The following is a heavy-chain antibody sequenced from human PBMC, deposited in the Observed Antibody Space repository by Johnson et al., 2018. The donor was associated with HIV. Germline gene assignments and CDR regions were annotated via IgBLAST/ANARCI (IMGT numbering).Heavy chain of an antibody. CDR3: AKGYSSSWYVAFDI. V-gene: IGHV3-48*04. CDR2: ISSSGSTI. J-gene: IGHJ3*02. CDR1: GFTFSSSW. Sequence: AASGFTFSSSWMHWVCQAPEKGLEWVSYISSSGSTIYYADSVKGRFTISRDNAKNSLYLQMNSLRAEDTAVYYCAKGYSSSWYVAFDIWGQGTMVTVSS. D-gene: IGHD6-13*01.